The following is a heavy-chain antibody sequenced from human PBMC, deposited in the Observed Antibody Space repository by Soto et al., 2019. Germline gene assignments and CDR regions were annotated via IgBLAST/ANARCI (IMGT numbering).Heavy chain of an antibody. V-gene: IGHV1-69*04. J-gene: IGHJ5*02. CDR1: GGTFSSYT. CDR3: ARDGYSGYPSPDWFDP. D-gene: IGHD5-12*01. CDR2: IIPILGIA. Sequence: ASVKVSCKASGGTFSSYTISWVRQAPGQGLEWMGRIIPILGIANYAQKFQGRVTITADKSTSTAYMELSSLRSEDTAVYYCARDGYSGYPSPDWFDPWGQGTLVTVSS.